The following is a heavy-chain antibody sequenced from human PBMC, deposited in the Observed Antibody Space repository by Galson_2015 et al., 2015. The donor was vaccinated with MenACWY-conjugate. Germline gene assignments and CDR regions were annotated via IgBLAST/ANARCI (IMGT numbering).Heavy chain of an antibody. Sequence: QSCAEVTKPGASVKVSSKASGYTFARFGITWVRQAPGQVLEWMGWISGYNGNTKYAQKFQDRFTMTSDTSTTTMYMELRSLISDDTSVYYCARVRYYSSPPYYLAFFDYWGQGTQVTVSS. D-gene: IGHD2-2*01. CDR1: GYTFARFG. V-gene: IGHV1-18*01. J-gene: IGHJ4*02. CDR3: ARVRYYSSPPYYLAFFDY. CDR2: ISGYNGNT.